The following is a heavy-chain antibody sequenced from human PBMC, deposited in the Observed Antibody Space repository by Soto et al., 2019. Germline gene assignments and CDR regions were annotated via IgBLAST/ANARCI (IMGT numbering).Heavy chain of an antibody. J-gene: IGHJ4*02. V-gene: IGHV1-18*01. CDR2: ISVHNGYT. CDR3: ARLEHNFGPHDY. CDR1: GYSFSSYG. D-gene: IGHD1-1*01. Sequence: QVQLAQSGAEVKNPGASVTVSCKASGYSFSSYGISWVRQAPGQGLEWVGWISVHNGYTKYAAEIQGRVTMTTDTSTSTAYMELRSLRSDDSGVYFCARLEHNFGPHDYWGQGTLVTVTA.